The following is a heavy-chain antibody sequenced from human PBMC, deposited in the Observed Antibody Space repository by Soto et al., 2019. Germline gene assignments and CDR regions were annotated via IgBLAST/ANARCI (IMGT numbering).Heavy chain of an antibody. CDR2: ISGSGGNT. D-gene: IGHD2-2*01. CDR1: GFSFSSYA. Sequence: GGSLRLSCAASGFSFSSYAMSWVRQAPGKGLEWVSDISGSGGNTNYADSVKGRFTISRDNAKNSLYLQMNSLRAEDTAVYYCARDHIVVVPAAIGDYYYYYMDVWGKGTTVTVSS. J-gene: IGHJ6*03. V-gene: IGHV3-23*01. CDR3: ARDHIVVVPAAIGDYYYYYMDV.